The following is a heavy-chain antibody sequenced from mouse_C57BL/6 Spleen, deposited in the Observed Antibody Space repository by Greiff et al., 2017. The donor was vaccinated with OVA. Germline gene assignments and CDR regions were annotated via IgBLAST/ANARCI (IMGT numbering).Heavy chain of an antibody. V-gene: IGHV1-54*01. J-gene: IGHJ3*01. D-gene: IGHD1-1*02. CDR2: INPGGGGT. CDR3: ARSDAGSWFAY. CDR1: GYAFTDYY. Sequence: QVQLQQSGAELVKPGASVKVSCTASGYAFTDYYMEWVKQRTGQGLEWIGGINPGGGGTKYAPKFQGKATMTADTSSNTAYLQLSSLTSEDTAVYYCARSDAGSWFAYWGQGTLVTVSA.